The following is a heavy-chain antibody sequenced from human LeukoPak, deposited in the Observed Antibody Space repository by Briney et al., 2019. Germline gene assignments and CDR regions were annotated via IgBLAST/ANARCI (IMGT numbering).Heavy chain of an antibody. CDR3: ATDNFEY. CDR1: GSTLTEFS. Sequence: GASVKVSCKLSGSTLTEFSMHWVRQAPGKGLEWMGGYGPEDGETIYAQNFQGRVTMTDDSSTDTVYLGLSSLRSEDTAMYYCATDNFEYWGQGTQVTVSS. V-gene: IGHV1-24*01. CDR2: YGPEDGET. J-gene: IGHJ4*02.